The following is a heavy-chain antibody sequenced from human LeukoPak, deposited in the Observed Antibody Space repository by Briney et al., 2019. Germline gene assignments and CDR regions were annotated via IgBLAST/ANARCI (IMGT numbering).Heavy chain of an antibody. V-gene: IGHV3-64*01. J-gene: IGHJ4*02. CDR1: GFTFSSYA. CDR3: ARGERIVVVPAATDY. Sequence: GGSLRLSCAASGFTFSSYAMHWVRQAPGKGLEYVSAISSNGGSTYYANSVKGRFTISRDNSKNTLYLQMGSLRAEDMAVYYCARGERIVVVPAATDYRGQGTLVTVSS. D-gene: IGHD2-2*01. CDR2: ISSNGGST.